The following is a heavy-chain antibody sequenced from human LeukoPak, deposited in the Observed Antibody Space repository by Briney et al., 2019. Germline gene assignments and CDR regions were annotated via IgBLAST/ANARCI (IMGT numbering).Heavy chain of an antibody. D-gene: IGHD3-22*01. J-gene: IGHJ3*02. Sequence: PSETLSLTCTVSGYSISSGYYWGWIRQPPGKGLEWIGSIYHSGSTYYNPSLKSRVTISVDTSKNQFSLKLSSVTAADTAVYYCARDRRSPYYDSKAAFDIWGQGTMVTVSS. V-gene: IGHV4-38-2*02. CDR2: IYHSGST. CDR3: ARDRRSPYYDSKAAFDI. CDR1: GYSISSGYY.